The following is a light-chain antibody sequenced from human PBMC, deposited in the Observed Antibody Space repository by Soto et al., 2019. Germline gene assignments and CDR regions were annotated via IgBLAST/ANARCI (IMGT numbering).Light chain of an antibody. CDR2: KAS. Sequence: DIQMTQSPSTLSASVGDRVTITCRASQSISSWMAWYQQKPGKAPKLLIYKASSLESGVPSRFSGSGSGTEFTLTISSLQPDDFATYYCQQYNSYPYTFGQGTKLEIK. CDR1: QSISSW. CDR3: QQYNSYPYT. V-gene: IGKV1-5*03. J-gene: IGKJ2*01.